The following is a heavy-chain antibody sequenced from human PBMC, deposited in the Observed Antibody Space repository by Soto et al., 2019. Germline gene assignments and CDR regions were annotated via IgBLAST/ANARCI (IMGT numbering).Heavy chain of an antibody. CDR1: GFTFSSYA. CDR3: VKGSSGWYDGNWFDP. Sequence: PGGSLRLSCSASGFTFSSYAMHWVRQAPGKGLEYVSAISSNGGSTYYADSVKGRFTISRDNSKNTLYLQMSSLRAEDTAVYYCVKGSSGWYDGNWFDPWGQGTLVTVSS. CDR2: ISSNGGST. V-gene: IGHV3-64D*08. D-gene: IGHD6-19*01. J-gene: IGHJ5*02.